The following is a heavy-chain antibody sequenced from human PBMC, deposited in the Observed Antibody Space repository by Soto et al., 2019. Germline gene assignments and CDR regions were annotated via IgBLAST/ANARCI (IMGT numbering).Heavy chain of an antibody. CDR2: ISSASSYT. J-gene: IGHJ4*02. Sequence: EVQLVESGGGLVKPGGSLRLSCAASGFNFSSYSMNWVRQAPGKGLEWVSSISSASSYTYYADSVKGRFTISRDNAKNSLFLQMNSLRAEDTAVYYCARVKTGSVAGIGSPADYRGQGTLVTVSS. V-gene: IGHV3-21*01. D-gene: IGHD6-13*01. CDR1: GFNFSSYS. CDR3: ARVKTGSVAGIGSPADY.